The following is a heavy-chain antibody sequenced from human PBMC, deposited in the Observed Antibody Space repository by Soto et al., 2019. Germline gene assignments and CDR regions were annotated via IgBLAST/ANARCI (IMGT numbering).Heavy chain of an antibody. CDR2: LYWDDDK. CDR1: GFSLSTSGVG. J-gene: IGHJ4*02. Sequence: QITLKESGPTLVKPTQTLTLTCTFSGFSLSTSGVGVGWIRQPPGKALEWLALLYWDDDKRYSPPLKSRLTITTDPSNNQVVLTMTNMDPVDTATYYCAHRQRTVYFDYWGQGTLVTVSS. CDR3: AHRQRTVYFDY. V-gene: IGHV2-5*02. D-gene: IGHD4-17*01.